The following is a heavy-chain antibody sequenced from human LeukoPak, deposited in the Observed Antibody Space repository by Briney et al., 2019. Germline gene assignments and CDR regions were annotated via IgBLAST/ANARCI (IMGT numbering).Heavy chain of an antibody. D-gene: IGHD3-22*01. Sequence: SETLSLACTVSGVSISSYYWSWVRQPAGKGLEWLGYIYDSGSTNYNPSLKSRVTISVDTSKNQFSLKLSSVTAADTAVYYCARSYYYDSSGYYYDAFDIWGQGTMVTVSS. J-gene: IGHJ3*02. CDR2: IYDSGST. CDR1: GVSISSYY. V-gene: IGHV4-59*01. CDR3: ARSYYYDSSGYYYDAFDI.